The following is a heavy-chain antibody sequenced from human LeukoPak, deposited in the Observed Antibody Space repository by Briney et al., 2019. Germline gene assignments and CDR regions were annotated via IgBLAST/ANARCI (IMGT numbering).Heavy chain of an antibody. CDR3: AKDLIGVAAAGPLDY. CDR2: ISGSGGST. V-gene: IGHV3-23*01. D-gene: IGHD6-13*01. CDR1: GFTFSSYA. Sequence: GGSLRLSCAASGFTFSSYAMGWVRQAPGKGLEWVSAISGSGGSTYYADSVKGRFTISRDNSKNTLYLQMNSLRAEDTAVYYCAKDLIGVAAAGPLDYWGQGTLVTVSS. J-gene: IGHJ4*02.